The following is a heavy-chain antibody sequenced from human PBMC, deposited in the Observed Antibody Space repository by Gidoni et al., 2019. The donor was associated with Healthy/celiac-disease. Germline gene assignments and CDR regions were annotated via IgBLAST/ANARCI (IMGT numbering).Heavy chain of an antibody. CDR2: IYYSGST. J-gene: IGHJ3*02. CDR1: GGSISSSSYY. D-gene: IGHD5-18*01. Sequence: QLQLQESGPGLVKPSETLSLTCTVSGGSISSSSYYWGWIRQPPGKGLEWIGSIYYSGSTYYNPSLKSRVTISVDTSKNQFSRKLNSVTAADTAVYYCARPGGYSYADAFDIWGQGTMVTVSS. CDR3: ARPGGYSYADAFDI. V-gene: IGHV4-39*01.